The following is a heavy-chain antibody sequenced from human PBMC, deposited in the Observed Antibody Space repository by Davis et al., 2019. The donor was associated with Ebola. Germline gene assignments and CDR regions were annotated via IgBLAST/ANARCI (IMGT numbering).Heavy chain of an antibody. V-gene: IGHV4-30-2*01. CDR2: IYHSGST. CDR1: GGSISSGGYS. D-gene: IGHD2-8*01. CDR3: ARDVVLMVYAIREYYYYGMDV. Sequence: LRLSCAVSGGSISSGGYSWSWIRQPPGKGLEWIGYIYHSGSTYYNPSLKSRVTISVDRSKNQFSLKLSSVTAADTAVYYCARDVVLMVYAIREYYYYGMDVWG. J-gene: IGHJ6*01.